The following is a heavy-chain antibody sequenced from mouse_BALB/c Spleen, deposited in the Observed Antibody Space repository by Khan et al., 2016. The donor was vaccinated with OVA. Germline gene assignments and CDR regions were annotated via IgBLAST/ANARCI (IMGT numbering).Heavy chain of an antibody. V-gene: IGHV5-6*01. CDR1: GFTFSSYG. CDR3: ARLYAMDY. J-gene: IGHJ4*01. CDR2: ISSGGSYT. Sequence: EVQLLETGGDLVKPGGSLKLSCAASGFTFSSYGMSWVRQTPDKRLEWVATISSGGSYTYYPDSVKGRFTMSRDNAKNTLYLQMSSLKSEDTAMYYCARLYAMDYWGQGTSVTVSS.